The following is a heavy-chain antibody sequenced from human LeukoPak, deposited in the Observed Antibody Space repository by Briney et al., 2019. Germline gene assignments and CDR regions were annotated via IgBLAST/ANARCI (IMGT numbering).Heavy chain of an antibody. V-gene: IGHV3-23*01. CDR2: ISGDGDRT. Sequence: GGSLRLSCAASRFTFSTYAMTWVRQAPGKGLEWVSAISGDGDRTYYADSVRGRFTISRDNSKNTLYLQMNSLRADDTAVYYCAKVRPPYFDWLTDYAMDVWGQGTTVTASS. D-gene: IGHD3-9*01. J-gene: IGHJ6*02. CDR3: AKVRPPYFDWLTDYAMDV. CDR1: RFTFSTYA.